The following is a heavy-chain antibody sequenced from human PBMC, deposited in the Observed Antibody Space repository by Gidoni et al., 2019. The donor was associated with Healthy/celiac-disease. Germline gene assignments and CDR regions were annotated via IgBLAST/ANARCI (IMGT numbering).Heavy chain of an antibody. V-gene: IGHV3-23*01. CDR3: AKLPSFRHAFDI. CDR1: GVTFSSYA. J-gene: IGHJ3*02. CDR2: ISGSGGST. Sequence: AASGVTFSSYAMSWVRQAPGKGLEWVSAISGSGGSTYYADSVKGRFTISRDNSKNTLYLQMNSLRAEDTAVYYCAKLPSFRHAFDIWGQGTMVTVSS.